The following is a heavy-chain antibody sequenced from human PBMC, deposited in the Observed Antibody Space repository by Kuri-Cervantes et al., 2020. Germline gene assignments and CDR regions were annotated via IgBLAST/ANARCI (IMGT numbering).Heavy chain of an antibody. J-gene: IGHJ4*02. V-gene: IGHV4-31*02. Sequence: SCTVSGGSISSGGYYWSWIRQHPGKGLEWIGYIYCSGSTYYNPSLKSRVTISVDTSKNQFSLKLSSVTAADTAVYYCARERTDSADDYGDYVYSKEDYFDYWGQGTLVTVSS. D-gene: IGHD4-17*01. CDR2: IYCSGST. CDR3: ARERTDSADDYGDYVYSKEDYFDY. CDR1: GGSISSGGYY.